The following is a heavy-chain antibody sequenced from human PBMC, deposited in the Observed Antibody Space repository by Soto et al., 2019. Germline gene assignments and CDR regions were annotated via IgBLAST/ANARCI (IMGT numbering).Heavy chain of an antibody. Sequence: SETLSLACTVSGGSISSSSYYWGWIRQPPGKGLEWIGSIYYSGSTYYNPSLKSRVTISVDTSKNQFSLKLSSVTAADTAVYYCARAVAGISYYYYYGMDVWGQGTTVTVSS. CDR1: GGSISSSSYY. D-gene: IGHD6-19*01. CDR3: ARAVAGISYYYYYGMDV. J-gene: IGHJ6*02. V-gene: IGHV4-39*01. CDR2: IYYSGST.